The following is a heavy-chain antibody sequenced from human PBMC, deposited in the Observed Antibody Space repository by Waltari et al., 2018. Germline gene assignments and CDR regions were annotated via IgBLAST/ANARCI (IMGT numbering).Heavy chain of an antibody. CDR1: GGSISSHY. V-gene: IGHV4-59*11. CDR2: IYYSGST. Sequence: QVQLQESGPGLVKPSETLSLTCTVSGGSISSHYWSWIRQHPGKGLEWIGYIYYSGSTNYNPSLTRRVTISVDTYKTQFSLKLSSVTAADTAVYYCARESARSEGMDVWGQGTTVTVSS. CDR3: ARESARSEGMDV. J-gene: IGHJ6*02.